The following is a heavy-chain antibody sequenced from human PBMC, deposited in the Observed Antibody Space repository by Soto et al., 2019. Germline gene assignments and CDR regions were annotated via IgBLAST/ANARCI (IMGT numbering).Heavy chain of an antibody. D-gene: IGHD2-2*01. CDR3: AGRCDCTTCLGHFDY. CDR1: GDTINNYV. J-gene: IGHJ4*02. Sequence: QVQLVQSGAEVKKPGSSVKVSCKASGDTINNYVVNWVRQAPGQGLEWLGGILPIFATANYAQKFQGRVTITADKSTSTAYMELTSLRSEDTAVYYCAGRCDCTTCLGHFDYWGQGTLVTVAS. V-gene: IGHV1-69*06. CDR2: ILPIFATA.